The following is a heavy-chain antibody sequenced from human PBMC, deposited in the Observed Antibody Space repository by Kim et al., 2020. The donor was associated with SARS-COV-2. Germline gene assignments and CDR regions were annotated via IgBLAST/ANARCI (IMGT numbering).Heavy chain of an antibody. D-gene: IGHD5-12*01. CDR1: GFTFSSYG. CDR2: IWYDGSNK. J-gene: IGHJ3*02. Sequence: GGSLRLSCAASGFTFSSYGMHWVRQAPGKGLEWVAVIWYDGSNKYYADSVKGRFTISRDNSKNTLYLQMNSLRAEDTAVYYCARDINIVATPAGIWGQGTMVTVSS. V-gene: IGHV3-33*01. CDR3: ARDINIVATPAGI.